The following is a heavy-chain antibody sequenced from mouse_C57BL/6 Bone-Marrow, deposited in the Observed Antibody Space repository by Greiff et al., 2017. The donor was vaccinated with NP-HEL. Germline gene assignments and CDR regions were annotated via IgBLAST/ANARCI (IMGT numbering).Heavy chain of an antibody. CDR1: GYTFTDYE. J-gene: IGHJ3*01. V-gene: IGHV1-15*01. CDR2: IDPETGGT. Sequence: QVHVKQSGAELVRPGASVTLSCKASGYTFTDYEMHWVKQTPVHGLEWIGAIDPETGGTAYNQKFKGKAILTADKSSSTAYMELRSLTSEDSAVYYCTRYGSSYGGFAYWGQGTLVTVSA. CDR3: TRYGSSYGGFAY. D-gene: IGHD1-1*01.